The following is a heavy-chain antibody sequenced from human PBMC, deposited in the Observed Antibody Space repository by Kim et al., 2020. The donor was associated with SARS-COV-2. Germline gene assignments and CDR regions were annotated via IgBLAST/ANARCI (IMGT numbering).Heavy chain of an antibody. D-gene: IGHD4-17*01. Sequence: DSVKGRFTISRDNYKNTLYLQMDSRRAEDTAVYYCARDGGDVTTVTEIDDWGQGTLVTVSS. J-gene: IGHJ4*02. V-gene: IGHV3-30*07. CDR3: ARDGGDVTTVTEIDD.